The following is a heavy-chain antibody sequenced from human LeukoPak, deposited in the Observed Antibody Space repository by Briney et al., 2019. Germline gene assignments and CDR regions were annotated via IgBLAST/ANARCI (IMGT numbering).Heavy chain of an antibody. J-gene: IGHJ4*02. CDR1: GFTFSSYA. CDR2: IKQDGSDK. CDR3: ARVRCSSNSCFPDY. V-gene: IGHV3-7*01. Sequence: GSLRLSCAASGFTFSSYAMSWVRQAPGKGLEWVANIKQDGSDKYYVDSVKGRFTISRDNAKNSLFLQMNSLRAEDTAVYYCARVRCSSNSCFPDYWGQGTLVTVSS. D-gene: IGHD2-2*01.